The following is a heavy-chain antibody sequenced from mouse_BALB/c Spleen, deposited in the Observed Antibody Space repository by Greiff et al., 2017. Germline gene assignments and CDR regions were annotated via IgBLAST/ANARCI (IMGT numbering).Heavy chain of an antibody. J-gene: IGHJ3*01. CDR1: GFSLTSYG. CDR3: AIGEYGNYFAY. D-gene: IGHD2-10*02. Sequence: VKLMESGPGLVAPSQSLSITCTVSGFSLTSYGVHWVRQPPGKGLEWLGVIWAGGSTNYNSALMSRLSISKDNSKSQVFLKMNSLQTDDTAMYYCAIGEYGNYFAYWGQGTLVTVSA. CDR2: IWAGGST. V-gene: IGHV2-9*02.